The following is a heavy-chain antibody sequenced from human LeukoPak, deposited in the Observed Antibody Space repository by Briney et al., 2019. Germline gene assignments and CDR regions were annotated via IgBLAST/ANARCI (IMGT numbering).Heavy chain of an antibody. D-gene: IGHD1-1*01. CDR3: ARYSLRSNWLFDY. CDR1: GYTFTAYY. CDR2: INSNSGDT. J-gene: IGHJ4*02. V-gene: IGHV1-2*02. Sequence: ASVKVSCKASGYTFTAYYAHWVRQAPGQGLEWMGWINSNSGDTGYAQNFQGRVTMTRDTSISTLYLDLSSLRSDDTAVYYCARYSLRSNWLFDYWGQGTLVTVSS.